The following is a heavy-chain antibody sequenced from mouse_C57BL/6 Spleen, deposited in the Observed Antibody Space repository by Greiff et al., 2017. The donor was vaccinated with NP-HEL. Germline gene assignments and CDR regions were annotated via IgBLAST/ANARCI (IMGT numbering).Heavy chain of an antibody. J-gene: IGHJ3*01. CDR1: GFSLTSSG. Sequence: VMLVESGPGLVQPSQSLSITCTVSGFSLTSSGVHWVRQSPGKGLEWLGVIWSGGSTDYNAAFISRLSISKDNSKSQVFFKMNSLQADDTAIYYCARNGGFAYWGQGTLVTVSA. CDR3: ARNGGFAY. V-gene: IGHV2-2*01. CDR2: IWSGGST.